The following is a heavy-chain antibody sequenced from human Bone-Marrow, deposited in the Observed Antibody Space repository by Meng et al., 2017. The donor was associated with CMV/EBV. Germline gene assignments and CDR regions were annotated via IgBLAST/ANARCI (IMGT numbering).Heavy chain of an antibody. Sequence: LKISCAASGFTFSSYSMNWVRQAPGKGLEWVSSISSSSSYIYYADSVKGRFTISRDKAKNTLYLQMNSLTAEDTAVYYCARVATLSTIPWFDPWGQGTLVTVSS. CDR2: ISSSSSYI. J-gene: IGHJ5*02. CDR1: GFTFSSYS. CDR3: ARVATLSTIPWFDP. V-gene: IGHV3-21*01. D-gene: IGHD3-3*01.